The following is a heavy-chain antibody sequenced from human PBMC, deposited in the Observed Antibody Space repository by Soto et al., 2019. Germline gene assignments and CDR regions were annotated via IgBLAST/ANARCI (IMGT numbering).Heavy chain of an antibody. CDR2: INPSGGST. Sequence: GASVKVSCKASGYTFTSYYMHWLRQSPGQGLEWMGIINPSGGSTSYAQKFQGRVTMTRDTSTSTVYMELSSLRSEDTAVYYCARASIVVVTATGSAEYFQHWGQGTLVTVSS. V-gene: IGHV1-46*01. CDR1: GYTFTSYY. CDR3: ARASIVVVTATGSAEYFQH. D-gene: IGHD2-21*02. J-gene: IGHJ1*01.